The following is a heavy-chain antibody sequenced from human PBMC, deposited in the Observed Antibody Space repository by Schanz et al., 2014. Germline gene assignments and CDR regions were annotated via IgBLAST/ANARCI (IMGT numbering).Heavy chain of an antibody. J-gene: IGHJ4*02. V-gene: IGHV3-23*01. Sequence: EVQLLESGGGLVQPGGSLRLSCAASGFTFSSYAMSWVRQAPGKGLEWVSTIGTSGGTNYAESVKGRFTISRDKSKNTLYLQMNSLRAEDTAVYYCARIGGSVFDYWAQGTLVTVSS. D-gene: IGHD3-10*01. CDR3: ARIGGSVFDY. CDR2: IGTSGGT. CDR1: GFTFSSYA.